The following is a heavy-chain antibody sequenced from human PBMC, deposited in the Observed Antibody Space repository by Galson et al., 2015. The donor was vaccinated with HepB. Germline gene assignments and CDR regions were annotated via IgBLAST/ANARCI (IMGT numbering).Heavy chain of an antibody. CDR1: GYTFTDFY. CDR2: IRPDSGGT. J-gene: IGHJ4*02. Sequence: SVKVSCKASGYTFTDFYMHWVRQAPGQGLEWMGRIRPDSGGTNYAQKFQGRVTMTRDTSISTAYMEVNSLTSDDTAVYFCARGNGDIDYWGQGTLVTVSS. CDR3: ARGNGDIDY. D-gene: IGHD4-17*01. V-gene: IGHV1-2*06.